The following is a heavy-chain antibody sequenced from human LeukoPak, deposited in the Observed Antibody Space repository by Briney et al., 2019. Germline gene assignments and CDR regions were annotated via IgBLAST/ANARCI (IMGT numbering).Heavy chain of an antibody. CDR1: GFTFSSYE. J-gene: IGHJ6*02. CDR2: ISSSGSTI. CDR3: ARDRRRFSGSYYYYYGMDV. V-gene: IGHV3-48*03. Sequence: GGSLRLSCAASGFTFSSYEMNWVRQAPGKGLEWVSYISSSGSTIYYADSVKGRFTISRDNAKNSLYLQMNSLRAEDTAVYYCARDRRRFSGSYYYYYGMDVWGQGTTVTVSS. D-gene: IGHD1-26*01.